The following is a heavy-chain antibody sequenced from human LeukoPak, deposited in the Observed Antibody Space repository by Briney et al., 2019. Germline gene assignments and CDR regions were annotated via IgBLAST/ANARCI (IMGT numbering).Heavy chain of an antibody. CDR3: AKSDRALRYFDYFDY. Sequence: AGGSLRLSCAASGFTFSSYGMHWVRQAPGKGLEWVAVISYDGSNKYYADSVKGRFTISRDNAKNSLYLQMNSLRAEDTAVYYCAKSDRALRYFDYFDYWGQGTLVTVSS. CDR2: ISYDGSNK. V-gene: IGHV3-30*18. CDR1: GFTFSSYG. J-gene: IGHJ4*02. D-gene: IGHD3-9*01.